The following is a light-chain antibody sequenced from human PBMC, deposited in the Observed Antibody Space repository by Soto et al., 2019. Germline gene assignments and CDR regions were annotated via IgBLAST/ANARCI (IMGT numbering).Light chain of an antibody. CDR2: GES. CDR3: QQHSNCPRT. Sequence: EILLTQSPRNLSVSPRARAILACRASQSIAEKVVWYQQTSGQAPRLLIYGESTRAAGVPARFSGSGSGTEFTLTIRTLQSSYTAVYFCQQHSNCPRTFGQGTKVDIK. J-gene: IGKJ1*01. CDR1: QSIAEK. V-gene: IGKV3-15*01.